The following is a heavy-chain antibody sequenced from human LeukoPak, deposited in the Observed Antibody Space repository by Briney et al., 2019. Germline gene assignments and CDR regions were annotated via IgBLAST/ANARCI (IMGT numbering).Heavy chain of an antibody. D-gene: IGHD3-22*01. V-gene: IGHV3-66*01. CDR1: GFTFSSYG. CDR3: ARYYYDSSGYSSFDY. J-gene: IGHJ4*02. Sequence: GGTLRLSCAASGFTFSSYGMSWVRQAPGKGLEWVSVIYSGGSTYYADSVKGRFTISRDNSKNTLYLQMNSLRAEDTAVYYCARYYYDSSGYSSFDYWGQGTLVTVSS. CDR2: IYSGGST.